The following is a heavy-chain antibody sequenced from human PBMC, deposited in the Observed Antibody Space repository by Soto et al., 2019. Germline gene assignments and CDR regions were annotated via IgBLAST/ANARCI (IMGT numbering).Heavy chain of an antibody. CDR1: GYSFTNYD. CDR3: ARDLGVFYGMDV. Sequence: ASVKVSCKASGYSFTNYDLHWVRQAPGQGLEWMGWINGYSANTKYAQNVQGRLTMTTDTSTSTAYMELRSLRSYDTAVYYCARDLGVFYGMDVWGQGTTVTVSS. D-gene: IGHD3-16*01. J-gene: IGHJ6*02. CDR2: INGYSANT. V-gene: IGHV1-18*01.